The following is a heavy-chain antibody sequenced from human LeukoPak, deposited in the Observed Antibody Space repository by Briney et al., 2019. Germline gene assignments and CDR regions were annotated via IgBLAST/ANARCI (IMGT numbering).Heavy chain of an antibody. CDR2: IYYSGST. Sequence: SETLSLTCTVSGGSISSHYWSWIRQPPGKGLEWIGCIYYSGSTNFNPSLKSRVTISVDTSKNQFSLKLSSVTAADTAVYYCAREYGSGSYPSWFDPWGQGTLVTVSS. D-gene: IGHD3-10*01. J-gene: IGHJ5*02. CDR1: GGSISSHY. CDR3: AREYGSGSYPSWFDP. V-gene: IGHV4-59*11.